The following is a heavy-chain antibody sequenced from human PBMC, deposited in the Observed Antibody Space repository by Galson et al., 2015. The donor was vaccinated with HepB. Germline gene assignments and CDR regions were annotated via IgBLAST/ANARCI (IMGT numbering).Heavy chain of an antibody. CDR2: ISGSGGST. J-gene: IGHJ4*02. V-gene: IGHV3-23*01. CDR3: ARDVGTSYYYYGSGPDY. Sequence: SLRLSCAASGFTFSSYAMSWVRQAPGKGLEWVSAISGSGGSTCYADPVKGRFTISRDNSKNTLYLQMNSLRAEDTAVYYCARDVGTSYYYYGSGPDYWGQGTLVTVSS. D-gene: IGHD3-10*01. CDR1: GFTFSSYA.